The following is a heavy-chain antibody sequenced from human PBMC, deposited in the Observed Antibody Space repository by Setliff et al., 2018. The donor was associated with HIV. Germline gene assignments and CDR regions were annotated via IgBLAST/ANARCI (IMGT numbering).Heavy chain of an antibody. V-gene: IGHV3-23*01. CDR2: IGPVGTST. CDR1: GFTFSSYA. Sequence: GGSLRLSCAASGFTFSSYAMSWVRQAPGKGLEWVSAIGPVGTSTYYADSVKGRFTISRDNSKNTLYLQMNSLRAEDTAVYYCARDQWGYSYGYYYYYYMDVWGKGTTVTVSS. D-gene: IGHD5-18*01. CDR3: ARDQWGYSYGYYYYYYMDV. J-gene: IGHJ6*03.